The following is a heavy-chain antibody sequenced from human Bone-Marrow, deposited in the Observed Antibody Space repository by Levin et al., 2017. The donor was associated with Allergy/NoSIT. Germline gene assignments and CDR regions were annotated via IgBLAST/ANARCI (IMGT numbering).Heavy chain of an antibody. J-gene: IGHJ6*02. Sequence: SCVASGFVFSSYGMHWVRQAPGKGLDWVAVISYDGSNKFYADSVKGRFTISRDNSKNTVYLQMNSLRAEDTAIYYCAKDIITIFGVVMNYYGMDVWGQGTTVTVSS. CDR2: ISYDGSNK. CDR3: AKDIITIFGVVMNYYGMDV. V-gene: IGHV3-30*18. CDR1: GFVFSSYG. D-gene: IGHD3-3*01.